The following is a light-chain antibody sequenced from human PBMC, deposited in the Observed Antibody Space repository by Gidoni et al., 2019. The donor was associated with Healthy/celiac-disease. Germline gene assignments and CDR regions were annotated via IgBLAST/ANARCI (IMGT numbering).Light chain of an antibody. Sequence: DIKMTQSPSTLSASVGDRVTITCRASQSISSWTWYQQKPGKAPKLLIYKASSLESGVPSRFSGSGSGTEFTLPISSLQPDDFATYYCQQYNSYSYTFGQGTKLEIK. V-gene: IGKV1-5*03. J-gene: IGKJ2*01. CDR1: QSISSW. CDR2: KAS. CDR3: QQYNSYSYT.